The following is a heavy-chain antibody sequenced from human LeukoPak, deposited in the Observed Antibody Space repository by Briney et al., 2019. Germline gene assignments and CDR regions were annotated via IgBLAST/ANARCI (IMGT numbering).Heavy chain of an antibody. CDR1: GYTFTSYA. CDR3: ARAGSWDYDSSGYYGPHFDY. Sequence: ASVKVSCKASGYTFTSYAMHWVRQAPGQRLEWMGWINAGNGNTKHSQKFQDRVTITRDTSASTAYMELSSLRSEDTAVYYCARAGSWDYDSSGYYGPHFDYWGQGTLVTVSS. CDR2: INAGNGNT. J-gene: IGHJ4*02. V-gene: IGHV1-3*01. D-gene: IGHD3-22*01.